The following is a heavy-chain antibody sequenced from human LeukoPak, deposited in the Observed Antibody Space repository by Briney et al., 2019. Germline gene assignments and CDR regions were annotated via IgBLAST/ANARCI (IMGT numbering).Heavy chain of an antibody. CDR3: ARAPMIVPLES. J-gene: IGHJ5*01. CDR2: ISGSGGST. CDR1: GFTFNNYA. Sequence: GGSLRLSCAASGFTFNNYALSWVRQAPRKGLEWVSAISGSGGSTYYADSVKGRLTISRDNSKNTLYLQMNSLRAEDTAVYYCARAPMIVPLESWGQGTLVTVSS. D-gene: IGHD3-22*01. V-gene: IGHV3-23*01.